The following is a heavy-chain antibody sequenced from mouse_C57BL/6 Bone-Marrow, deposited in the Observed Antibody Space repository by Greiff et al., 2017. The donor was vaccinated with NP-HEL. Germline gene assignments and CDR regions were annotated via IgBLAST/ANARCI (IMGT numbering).Heavy chain of an antibody. J-gene: IGHJ2*01. CDR2: IYPGDGDT. CDR3: DHISFY. CDR1: GYAFSSSW. V-gene: IGHV1-82*01. Sequence: QVQLQQSGPELVKPGASVKISCKASGYAFSSSWMNWVKQRPGKGLEWIGRIYPGDGDTNYNGKFKGKATLTVDKSSSTAYMQLSSLTSEDSAVYFCDHISFYWGQGTTLTVSA.